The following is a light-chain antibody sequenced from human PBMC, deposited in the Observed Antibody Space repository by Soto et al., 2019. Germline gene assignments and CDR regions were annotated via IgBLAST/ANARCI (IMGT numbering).Light chain of an antibody. CDR1: QSISSW. CDR3: QQSYSPSIT. Sequence: DIQMTQSPSTLSASVGDRVTIACRASQSISSWLAWYQQKPGKAPKLLIYDASSLESGVPSRFSGSGSGTEFTLTISSLQPDDSATYYCQQSYSPSITFGQGTRLEIK. V-gene: IGKV1-5*01. J-gene: IGKJ5*01. CDR2: DAS.